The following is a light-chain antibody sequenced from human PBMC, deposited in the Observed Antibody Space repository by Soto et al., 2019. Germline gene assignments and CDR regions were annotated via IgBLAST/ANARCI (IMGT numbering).Light chain of an antibody. J-gene: IGKJ3*01. CDR3: MERTHWS. CDR2: KVS. V-gene: IGKV2-30*01. CDR1: QSLVYSDGNTY. Sequence: DVVMTQSPLSLPVTLGQPASISCRSSQSLVYSDGNTYLNWFQQRPGQSPRRLICKVSNRDSGVPDRFSGSGSGTDFTLKISRVAAKDVGISYCMERTHWSFGHGNKVDIK.